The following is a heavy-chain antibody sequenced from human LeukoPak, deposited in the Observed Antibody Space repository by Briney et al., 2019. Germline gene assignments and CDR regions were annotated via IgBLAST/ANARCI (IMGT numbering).Heavy chain of an antibody. V-gene: IGHV1-8*02. J-gene: IGHJ6*03. CDR2: MNPNSGNT. D-gene: IGHD1-1*01. CDR3: ARGRTSTYYYYYMDV. CDR1: GYTFTSYD. Sequence: GASVTVSCKASGYTFTSYDINWVRQATGQGLEWMGWMNPNSGNTGYAQKFQGRVTITRHTSISTPYMELSSLRSEDTAVYNGARGRTSTYYYYYMDVWGKGTTVTISS.